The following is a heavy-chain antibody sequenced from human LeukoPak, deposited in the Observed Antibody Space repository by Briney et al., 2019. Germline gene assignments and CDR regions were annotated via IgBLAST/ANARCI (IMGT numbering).Heavy chain of an antibody. CDR1: GFTFDDYA. CDR3: TPSASTGYYPDY. Sequence: GGSLRLSCVASGFTFDDYAMHWVRQAPGKGLEWVSGISWNSGSRVYADSVKGRFTISRDNAKTSLYLQMNSLRAEDMALYYCTPSASTGYYPDYWGQGTLVTVSS. J-gene: IGHJ4*02. V-gene: IGHV3-9*03. CDR2: ISWNSGSR. D-gene: IGHD3-9*01.